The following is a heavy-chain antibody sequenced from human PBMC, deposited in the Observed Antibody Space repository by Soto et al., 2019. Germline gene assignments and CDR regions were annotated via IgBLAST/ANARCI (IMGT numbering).Heavy chain of an antibody. CDR3: AAELGFGKLSVV. CDR1: GDTFKNCV. CDR2: IIPLFVTT. Sequence: QVQVVQSGVEVRRPGSSVKVSCKASGDTFKNCVISLVRQAPGQGLEWMGGIIPLFVTTDFAQRFQGRLTITTDESTTTAYMELSRLRSEDTATYYCAAELGFGKLSVVWGQGTTVIVSS. J-gene: IGHJ6*02. V-gene: IGHV1-69*01. D-gene: IGHD3-10*01.